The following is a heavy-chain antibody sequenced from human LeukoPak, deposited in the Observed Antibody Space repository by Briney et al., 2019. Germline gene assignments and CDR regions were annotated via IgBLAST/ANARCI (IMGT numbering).Heavy chain of an antibody. Sequence: PSETLSLTCAVYGGSFSGYYWSWIRQPPGKGLEWIGEINHSGSTNYNPSLKSRVTISVDTSKNQSSLKLSSLRSEDTAVYYCARDRKFYGSGSYYNWFDPWGQGTLVTVSS. D-gene: IGHD3-10*01. V-gene: IGHV4-34*01. CDR3: ARDRKFYGSGSYYNWFDP. J-gene: IGHJ5*02. CDR1: GGSFSGYY. CDR2: INHSGST.